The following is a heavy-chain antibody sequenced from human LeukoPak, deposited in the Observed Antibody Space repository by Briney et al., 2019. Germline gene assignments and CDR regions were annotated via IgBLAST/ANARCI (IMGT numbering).Heavy chain of an antibody. D-gene: IGHD4-17*01. Sequence: GASVKVSCKVSGYTLTELSMHWVRQAPGKGLEWMGGFDPEDGETIYAQKFQGRVTMTEDTSTDTAYMVLSSLRSEDTAVYYCATDPDDYGDYEVAYWGQGTLVTVSS. V-gene: IGHV1-24*01. J-gene: IGHJ4*02. CDR3: ATDPDDYGDYEVAY. CDR1: GYTLTELS. CDR2: FDPEDGET.